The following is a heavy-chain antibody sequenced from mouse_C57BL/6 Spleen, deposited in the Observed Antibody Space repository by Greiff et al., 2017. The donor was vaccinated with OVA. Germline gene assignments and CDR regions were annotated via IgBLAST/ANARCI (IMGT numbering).Heavy chain of an antibody. Sequence: EVQVVESGGGLVQPGGSMKLSCVASGFTFSNYWMNWVRQSPEKGLEWVAQIRLKSDNYATHYAESVKGRFTISRDDSKSSVYLQMNNLRAEDTGIYYCTGYDYLYYYAMDYWGQGTSVTVSS. D-gene: IGHD2-4*01. J-gene: IGHJ4*01. V-gene: IGHV6-3*01. CDR1: GFTFSNYW. CDR3: TGYDYLYYYAMDY. CDR2: IRLKSDNYAT.